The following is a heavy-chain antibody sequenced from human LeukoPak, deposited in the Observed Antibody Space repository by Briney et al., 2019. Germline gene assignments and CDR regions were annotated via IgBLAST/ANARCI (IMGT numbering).Heavy chain of an antibody. CDR3: AKRFLEWLFAFDI. D-gene: IGHD3-3*01. CDR1: GFTFSSYG. J-gene: IGHJ3*02. Sequence: GRSLRLSCAAFGFTFSSYGMHWVRQAPGKGLEWVAVIWYDGSNKYYADSVKGRFTISGDNSKNTLYLQMNSLRAEDTAVYYCAKRFLEWLFAFDIWGQGTMVTVSS. CDR2: IWYDGSNK. V-gene: IGHV3-33*06.